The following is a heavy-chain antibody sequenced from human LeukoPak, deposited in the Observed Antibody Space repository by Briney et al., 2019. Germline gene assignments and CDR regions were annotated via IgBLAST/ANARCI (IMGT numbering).Heavy chain of an antibody. Sequence: ASVKVSCKASGYTSTSYGITWVRQAPGQGLEWMGWISSYNGKTNYAQKLQGRVTMTTDTSTSTAYMELRSLRSDDTAVYYCGRVLTTFGVVTRGMDVWGRGTTVTVSS. CDR2: ISSYNGKT. J-gene: IGHJ6*02. V-gene: IGHV1-18*01. CDR3: GRVLTTFGVVTRGMDV. D-gene: IGHD3-3*01. CDR1: GYTSTSYG.